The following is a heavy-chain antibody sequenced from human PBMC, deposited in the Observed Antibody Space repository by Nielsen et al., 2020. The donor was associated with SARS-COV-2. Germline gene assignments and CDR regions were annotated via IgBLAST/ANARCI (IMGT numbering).Heavy chain of an antibody. CDR1: GGTFSSYA. Sequence: SVKVSCKASGGTFSSYAISWVRQAPGQGLEWMGGTIPIFGTANYAQKFQGRVTITADESTSTAYMELSSLRSEDTAVYYCARDGGGKLWYFDLWGRGTLVTVSS. J-gene: IGHJ2*01. CDR3: ARDGGGKLWYFDL. CDR2: TIPIFGTA. V-gene: IGHV1-69*13. D-gene: IGHD4-23*01.